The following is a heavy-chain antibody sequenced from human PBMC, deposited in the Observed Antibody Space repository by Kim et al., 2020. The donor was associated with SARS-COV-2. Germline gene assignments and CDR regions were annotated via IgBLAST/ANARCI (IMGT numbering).Heavy chain of an antibody. V-gene: IGHV1-69*13. J-gene: IGHJ6*02. Sequence: SVKVSCKASGGTFSSYAISWVRQAPGQGLEWMGGIIPIFGTANYAQKFQGRVTITADESTSTAYMELSSLRSEDTAVYYCAREAVVPAMLGGYYYYGMDVWGQGTTVTVSS. D-gene: IGHD2-2*01. CDR2: IIPIFGTA. CDR3: AREAVVPAMLGGYYYYGMDV. CDR1: GGTFSSYA.